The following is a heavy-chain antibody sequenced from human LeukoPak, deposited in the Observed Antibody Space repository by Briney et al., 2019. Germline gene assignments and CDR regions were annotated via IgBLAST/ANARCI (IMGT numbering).Heavy chain of an antibody. J-gene: IGHJ4*02. Sequence: GGSLRLSCAASGFTVSSNYMSWVRQAPGKGLEWVSVIYSGGSTFYADSVKGRFTISRDNSKNTLYLQMNSLRAEDTAVYYFARVSNYYGSGSDYWGQGTLVTVSS. V-gene: IGHV3-66*01. D-gene: IGHD3-10*01. CDR2: IYSGGST. CDR1: GFTVSSNY. CDR3: ARVSNYYGSGSDY.